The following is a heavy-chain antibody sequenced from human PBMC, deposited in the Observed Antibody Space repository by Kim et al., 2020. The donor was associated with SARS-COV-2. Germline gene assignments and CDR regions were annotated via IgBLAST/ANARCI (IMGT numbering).Heavy chain of an antibody. V-gene: IGHV4-4*02. Sequence: TYNPALKSRVTILVDKSKNKFSRKLSSVTAADTAVYYGAGAGSTVKFFDYWGQGTLVTVSS. D-gene: IGHD3-10*01. J-gene: IGHJ4*02. CDR3: AGAGSTVKFFDY.